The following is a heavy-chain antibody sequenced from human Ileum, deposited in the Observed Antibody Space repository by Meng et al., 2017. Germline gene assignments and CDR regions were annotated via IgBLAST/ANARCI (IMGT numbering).Heavy chain of an antibody. CDR1: GFSPSTSGVG. D-gene: IGHD1-1*01. CDR3: AHRRGMSTTGGLFDP. J-gene: IGHJ5*02. Sequence: QITLKETAPTLVKPTQTPTLTCTFSGFSPSTSGVGVGWIRQPPGKALEWLAVIYWSDEKRYSPTLKSRLTITKDTSKNQVVLTVTNMDTVDTATYYCAHRRGMSTTGGLFDPWGQGTLVTVSS. CDR2: IYWSDEK. V-gene: IGHV2-5*01.